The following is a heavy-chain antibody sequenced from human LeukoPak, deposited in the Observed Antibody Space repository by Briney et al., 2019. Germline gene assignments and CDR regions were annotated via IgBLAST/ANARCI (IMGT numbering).Heavy chain of an antibody. D-gene: IGHD3-10*01. CDR2: INGGLENT. Sequence: GASVTVSCKASGYTFTNYAIHWVRQAPGQSLEWMGQINGGLENTKYSQRFLGRVTITRDISANTAYMELSSLTSEDTAVYYCARAEVLLSYGHNKHCLDVWGQGTTVTVSS. CDR3: ARAEVLLSYGHNKHCLDV. CDR1: GYTFTNYA. V-gene: IGHV1-3*01. J-gene: IGHJ6*02.